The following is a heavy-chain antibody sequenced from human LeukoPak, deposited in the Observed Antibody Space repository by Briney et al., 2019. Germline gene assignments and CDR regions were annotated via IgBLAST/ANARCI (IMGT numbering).Heavy chain of an antibody. CDR3: ARPGQSAWWVYFNY. J-gene: IGHJ4*02. Sequence: SETLSLTCTVSGGSSSTYYWTWIRQPPGKGLEWIGYIHTSGSTNYNPSHKSRVTMSVDTSKNQFSLRLSSVTAADTAVYYCARPGQSAWWVYFNYWGQGIPVTVSS. V-gene: IGHV4-4*09. CDR1: GGSSSTYY. D-gene: IGHD2-15*01. CDR2: IHTSGST.